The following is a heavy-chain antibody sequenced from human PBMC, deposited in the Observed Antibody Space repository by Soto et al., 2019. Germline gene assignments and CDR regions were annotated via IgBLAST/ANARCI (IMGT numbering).Heavy chain of an antibody. J-gene: IGHJ6*02. Sequence: QMQLVESGGGVVQPGESLRLSCAASGFTFNYYPMHWVRQTPGKGLEWVAVISFDGSNKFYADSVKGRFTVSRDNSKNMLYLQLNSLRPEDAAVYYCARLPGAVVAVLYIYPLDGREAMSDVDVWGQGTTVSVSS. V-gene: IGHV3-30-3*01. CDR2: ISFDGSNK. D-gene: IGHD2-15*01. CDR3: ARLPGAVVAVLYIYPLDGREAMSDVDV. CDR1: GFTFNYYP.